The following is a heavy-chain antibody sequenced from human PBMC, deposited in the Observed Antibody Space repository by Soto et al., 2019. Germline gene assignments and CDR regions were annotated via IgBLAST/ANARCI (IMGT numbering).Heavy chain of an antibody. J-gene: IGHJ3*02. V-gene: IGHV3-21*01. CDR3: ARAGNYYDSSGYLSAFDI. CDR1: GFTFSSYS. Sequence: EVQLVESGGGLVKPGGSPRLSCAASGFTFSSYSMNWVRQAPGKGLEWVSSISSSSSYIYYADSVKGRFTISRDNAKNSLYLQMNSLRAEDTAVYYCARAGNYYDSSGYLSAFDIWGQGTMVTVSS. CDR2: ISSSSSYI. D-gene: IGHD3-22*01.